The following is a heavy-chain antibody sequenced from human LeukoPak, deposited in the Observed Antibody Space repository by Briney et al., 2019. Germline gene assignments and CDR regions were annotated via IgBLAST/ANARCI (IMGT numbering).Heavy chain of an antibody. CDR3: AKSAMVVTPVPDDFDY. D-gene: IGHD4-23*01. CDR1: GFTFSSYA. CDR2: ISGSGGST. J-gene: IGHJ4*02. Sequence: PGGSLRLSCAASGFTFSSYAMSWVRQAPGKGLEWVSAISGSGGSTYYADSVKGRFTISRDNSENTLYLQMNSLRAEDTAVYYCAKSAMVVTPVPDDFDYWGQGTLVTVSS. V-gene: IGHV3-23*01.